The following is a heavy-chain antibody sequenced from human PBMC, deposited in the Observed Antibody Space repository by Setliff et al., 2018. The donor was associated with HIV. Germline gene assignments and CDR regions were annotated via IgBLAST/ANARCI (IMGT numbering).Heavy chain of an antibody. CDR1: GGSFSGYY. J-gene: IGHJ4*02. D-gene: IGHD3-22*01. CDR2: INHSGST. Sequence: SETLSLTCAVYGGSFSGYYWSWIRRPPGKGLEWIGEINHSGSTNYNPSLKSRVTISVDTSKNQFSLKLSSVTAADTAVYYCARVYDSSRFFDYWGQGTLVTVSS. CDR3: ARVYDSSRFFDY. V-gene: IGHV4-34*01.